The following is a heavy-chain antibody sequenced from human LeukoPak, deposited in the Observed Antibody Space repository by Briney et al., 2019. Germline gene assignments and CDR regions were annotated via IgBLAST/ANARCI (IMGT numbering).Heavy chain of an antibody. J-gene: IGHJ3*02. CDR3: ARSLFTMIDAFDI. CDR2: ISNSGGST. D-gene: IGHD3-22*01. V-gene: IGHV3-23*01. Sequence: GGSLRLSCAASGFTFSTYAMSWVRQAPGKGLEWVSVISNSGGSTDYADSVKGRFTISRDNAKNSLYLQMNSLRAEDTAVYYCARSLFTMIDAFDIWGQGTMVTVSS. CDR1: GFTFSTYA.